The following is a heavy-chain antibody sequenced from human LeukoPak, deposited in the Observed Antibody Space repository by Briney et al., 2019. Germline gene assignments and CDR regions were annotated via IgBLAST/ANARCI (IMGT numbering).Heavy chain of an antibody. CDR3: ARGREEQTRYYDILTGYWTRTEDNWFDP. J-gene: IGHJ5*02. D-gene: IGHD3-9*01. CDR2: INPNSGGT. CDR1: GYTFTGYY. Sequence: GASVKVSCKASGYTFTGYYMHWVRQAPGQGLEWMGWINPNSGGTNYAQKFQGRVTMTRDTSISTAYMELSRLRSDDTAVYYCARGREEQTRYYDILTGYWTRTEDNWFDPWGQGTLVTVSS. V-gene: IGHV1-2*02.